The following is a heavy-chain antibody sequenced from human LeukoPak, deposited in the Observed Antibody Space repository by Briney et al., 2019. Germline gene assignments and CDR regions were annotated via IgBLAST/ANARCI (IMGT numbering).Heavy chain of an antibody. V-gene: IGHV3-74*01. CDR3: ARGPNSNWSGLDF. Sequence: GGSLRLSCAASGFTFSDYYMSWIRQAPGKGLVWVSRISPTGSATSYADSVKGRFTVSRDNAKNTLYLQVNNLRAEDTAVYYCARGPNSNWSGLDFWGQGTLLTVSS. CDR2: ISPTGSAT. CDR1: GFTFSDYY. D-gene: IGHD6-6*01. J-gene: IGHJ4*02.